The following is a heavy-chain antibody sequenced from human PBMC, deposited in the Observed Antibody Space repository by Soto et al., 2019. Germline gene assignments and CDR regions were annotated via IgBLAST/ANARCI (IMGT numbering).Heavy chain of an antibody. D-gene: IGHD3-10*01. CDR2: IYSDGRT. Sequence: PGGSLRLSCEVSGLTVRSNYMNWVRQAPGKGLEWVSVIYSDGRTSYADPVKGRFTISRDTSKNTLYLEMNNLRAEDMAVYYCARAYGPGSYFCDHWGQGTLVTVSS. CDR3: ARAYGPGSYFCDH. V-gene: IGHV3-53*01. CDR1: GLTVRSNY. J-gene: IGHJ5*02.